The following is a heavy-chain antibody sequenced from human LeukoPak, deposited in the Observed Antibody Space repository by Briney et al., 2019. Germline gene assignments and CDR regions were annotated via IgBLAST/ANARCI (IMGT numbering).Heavy chain of an antibody. CDR2: INPNSGGT. J-gene: IGHJ5*02. CDR3: ARDSGSSWRFDP. D-gene: IGHD6-13*01. CDR1: GYTFTGYY. Sequence: ASVKVSCKASGYTFTGYYMHWVRQAPGQGFEWMGWINPNSGGTNYAQKFQGRVTMTRDTSISTAYMELSRLRSDDTAVYYCARDSGSSWRFDPWGQGTLVTVSS. V-gene: IGHV1-2*02.